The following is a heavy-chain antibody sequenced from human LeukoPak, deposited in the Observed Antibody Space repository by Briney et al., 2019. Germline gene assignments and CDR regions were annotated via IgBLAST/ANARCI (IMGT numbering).Heavy chain of an antibody. D-gene: IGHD1-26*01. CDR2: ISAYNGNT. CDR1: GYTFTSYG. Sequence: SVKVSCKASGYTFTSYGISWVRQAPGQGLEWMGWISAYNGNTNYAQKLQGRVTMTTDTSTSTAYMELRSLRSDDTAVYYCARGEYSGSYRQLYYFDYWGQGTLVTVSS. V-gene: IGHV1-18*01. J-gene: IGHJ4*02. CDR3: ARGEYSGSYRQLYYFDY.